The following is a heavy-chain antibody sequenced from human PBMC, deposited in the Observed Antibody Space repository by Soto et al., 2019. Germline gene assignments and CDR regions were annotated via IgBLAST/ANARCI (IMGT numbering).Heavy chain of an antibody. CDR1: GFTFGDNA. Sequence: EVQLVESGGGLVQPGQSLRLSCTVSGFTFGDNAVSWFRQAPGKGLEWVSFMRATIFGGTEEHAASVKGRFTTSKDDSKRIAYLQMNSLKTEDTAVYYCAKWGGSYPDYWGQGTLVTVSS. J-gene: IGHJ4*02. CDR3: AKWGGSYPDY. CDR2: MRATIFGGTE. V-gene: IGHV3-49*03. D-gene: IGHD1-26*01.